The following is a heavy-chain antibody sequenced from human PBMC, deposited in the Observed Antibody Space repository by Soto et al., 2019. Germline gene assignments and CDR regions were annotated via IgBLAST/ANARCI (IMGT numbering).Heavy chain of an antibody. CDR2: IYYSGST. D-gene: IGHD4-4*01. CDR3: ARHSNRNYGLYYFDF. Sequence: PSETLSLTCTVSGGSVSSYYWGWIRQSPGKALEWIGYIYYSGSTKYNPSLKSRVTMSVDTSNDQFSLRVSSVTAADTAVYYCARHSNRNYGLYYFDFWGRGALVTVSS. CDR1: GGSVSSYY. J-gene: IGHJ4*02. V-gene: IGHV4-59*08.